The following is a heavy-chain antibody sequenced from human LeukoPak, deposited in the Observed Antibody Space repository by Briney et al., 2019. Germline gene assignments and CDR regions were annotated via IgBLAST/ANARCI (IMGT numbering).Heavy chain of an antibody. CDR1: GFTFSTYG. CDR2: ISISGDST. J-gene: IGHJ6*03. CDR3: AKGGGGGSYYYSYYYIDV. D-gene: IGHD1-26*01. V-gene: IGHV3-23*01. Sequence: GGSLRLSCAASGFTFSTYGMTWVRQAPGKGLEWVSAISISGDSTYYADSVKGRFAISRDNSKNTLYLQMNSLSAEDTAVYYCAKGGGGGSYYYSYYYIDVWGKGTSVTISS.